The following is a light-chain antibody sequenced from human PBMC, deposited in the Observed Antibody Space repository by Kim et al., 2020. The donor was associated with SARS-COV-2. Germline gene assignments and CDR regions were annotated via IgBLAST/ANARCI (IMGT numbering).Light chain of an antibody. CDR1: QSANSN. J-gene: IGKJ4*01. CDR3: QQYDKWPRT. CDR2: DAS. V-gene: IGKV3-15*01. Sequence: SGAPGETATLSCRARQSANSNLAWYQQKPGQAPRLLIYDASTRATDIPARFSGSGSGTDFTLTITCLQPEDFAVYYCQQYDKWPRTFGEGTNLEI.